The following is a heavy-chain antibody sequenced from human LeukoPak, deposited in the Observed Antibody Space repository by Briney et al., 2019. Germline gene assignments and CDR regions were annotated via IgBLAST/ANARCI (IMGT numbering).Heavy chain of an antibody. V-gene: IGHV4-4*07. Sequence: SETLSLTCTVSGGSISSYYWSWIRQPAGKGLEWVGRIYTSGSTNYNPSLKSRVTISVDKSKNQCSLKLSSVTASYTAVYYCARDPGSSYFGDWGQGTLVTVSS. D-gene: IGHD1-26*01. CDR1: GGSISSYY. CDR3: ARDPGSSYFGD. J-gene: IGHJ4*02. CDR2: IYTSGST.